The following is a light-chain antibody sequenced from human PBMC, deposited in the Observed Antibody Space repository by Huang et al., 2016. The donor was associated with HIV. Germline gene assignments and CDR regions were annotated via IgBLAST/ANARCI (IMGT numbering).Light chain of an antibody. Sequence: DIQMTQSPSSMSASVGDRVTITCQASQGINYFLNWYQQRPWKAPKLLIYDASNLEKGVPSRFSGSGSGTTFTFTITSLQPEDFATYYCQQGDNLPVTFGQGTRLEIK. CDR2: DAS. CDR1: QGINYF. CDR3: QQGDNLPVT. V-gene: IGKV1-33*01. J-gene: IGKJ2*01.